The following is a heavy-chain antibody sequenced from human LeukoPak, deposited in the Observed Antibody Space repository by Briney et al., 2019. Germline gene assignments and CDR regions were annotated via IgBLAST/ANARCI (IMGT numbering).Heavy chain of an antibody. CDR3: ARGDCSSTSCYASWFDP. D-gene: IGHD2-2*01. Sequence: APVKVSCKASGGTFSSYAISWVRQAPGQGLEWMGGIIPIFGTANYAQKFQGRVTITADKSTSTAYMELSSLRSEDTAVYYCARGDCSSTSCYASWFDPWGQGTLVTVSS. CDR1: GGTFSSYA. CDR2: IIPIFGTA. J-gene: IGHJ5*02. V-gene: IGHV1-69*06.